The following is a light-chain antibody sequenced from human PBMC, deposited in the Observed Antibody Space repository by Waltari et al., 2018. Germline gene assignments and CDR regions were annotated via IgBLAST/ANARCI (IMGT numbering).Light chain of an antibody. J-gene: IGLJ1*01. CDR2: EVS. CDR1: SSDVGHFNL. V-gene: IGLV2-23*02. CDR3: CSYAGSRTYV. Sequence: QSALTQPASVSGPPGQSITISCPGTSSDVGHFNLVSWYQQHPGKVPKLIIYEVSKRPSGVSNHFSGSKSGNTASLTISGLRAEDEADYYCCSYAGSRTYVFGTGTKVTVL.